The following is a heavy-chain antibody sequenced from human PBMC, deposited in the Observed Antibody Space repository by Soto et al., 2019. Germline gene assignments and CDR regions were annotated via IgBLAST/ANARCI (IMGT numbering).Heavy chain of an antibody. V-gene: IGHV1-18*01. D-gene: IGHD5-18*01. Sequence: ASPKVSCKASGYTFSTYGTSWVRQGSGHGLEWMGWISGYNGNTHYEEKVQDRIKMTTDTSTSTTYLELRSLRSDDTAVYFCARDPGFGFGYSYAFAMDVWG. CDR1: GYTFSTYG. CDR2: ISGYNGNT. J-gene: IGHJ6*02. CDR3: ARDPGFGFGYSYAFAMDV.